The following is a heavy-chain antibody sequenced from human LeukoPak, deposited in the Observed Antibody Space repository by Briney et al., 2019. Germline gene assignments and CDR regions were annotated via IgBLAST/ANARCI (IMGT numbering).Heavy chain of an antibody. D-gene: IGHD6-19*01. CDR3: VARGGWARFDY. Sequence: AGGSLRLSCAASGLTVSNNCMNWVRQAPGKGLEWVSSIFTDDTTYYGDSVKGRFTISRDNSRNTLYLQMNSLRAEDTAVYYCVARGGWARFDYWGQGTLVTVSS. V-gene: IGHV3-66*01. J-gene: IGHJ4*02. CDR2: IFTDDTT. CDR1: GLTVSNNC.